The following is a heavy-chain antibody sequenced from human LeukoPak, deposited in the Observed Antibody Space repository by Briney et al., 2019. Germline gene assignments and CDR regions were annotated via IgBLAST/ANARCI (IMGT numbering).Heavy chain of an antibody. CDR3: ASITYPYDSSRYYHARFDP. D-gene: IGHD3-22*01. J-gene: IGHJ5*02. V-gene: IGHV4-39*07. CDR2: IYYTGST. CDR1: GDSINSSSYY. Sequence: SETLSLTCAVSGDSINSSSYYRGWIRQPPGKGLEWIANIYYTGSTYYNPSLRSRVSISVDTSKNQFSLKLSSVTAADTAVYFCASITYPYDSSRYYHARFDPWGQGTLVTVSS.